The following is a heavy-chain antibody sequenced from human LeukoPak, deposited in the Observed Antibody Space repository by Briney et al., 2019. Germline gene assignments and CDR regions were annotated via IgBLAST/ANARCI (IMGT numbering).Heavy chain of an antibody. V-gene: IGHV3-15*01. Sequence: GGSLRLSCAVSGFSFTNAWMNCVRPAPEKGREWVGRIKSKTDGGTTDYAAPVKGRFTISRDDSQTTLYLQMNSLQAEDTAVYYCTTGGGYPIDYWGQGTLVTVS. D-gene: IGHD3-22*01. CDR2: IKSKTDGGTT. CDR3: TTGGGYPIDY. J-gene: IGHJ4*02. CDR1: GFSFTNAW.